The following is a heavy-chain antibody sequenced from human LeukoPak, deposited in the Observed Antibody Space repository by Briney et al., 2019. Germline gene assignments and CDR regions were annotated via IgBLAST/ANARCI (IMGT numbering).Heavy chain of an antibody. CDR1: GYTLTELS. CDR2: FDPEDGET. CDR3: ATGFMVVAATTRDY. J-gene: IGHJ4*02. V-gene: IGHV1-24*01. Sequence: ASVKVSCKVSGYTLTELSMHWVRQAPGKGLEWMGGFDPEDGETIYAQKFQGRVTMTEDTSTDTAYMELSSLRSEDTAVYYCATGFMVVAATTRDYWGQGTLVTVST. D-gene: IGHD2-15*01.